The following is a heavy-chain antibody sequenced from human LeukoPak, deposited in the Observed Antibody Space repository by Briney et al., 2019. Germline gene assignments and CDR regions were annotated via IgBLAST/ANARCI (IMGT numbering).Heavy chain of an antibody. J-gene: IGHJ3*02. V-gene: IGHV4-4*09. Sequence: SETLSLTCTVSGGSISSYYWSWIRQPPGKGLEGIGYNYTSGSTNYNPSLKSPVTISVDTSKNQFSLKLSSVTAADTAVYYCARGWPPGYYGPDAFDIWGQGTMVTVSS. D-gene: IGHD3-10*01. CDR2: NYTSGST. CDR1: GGSISSYY. CDR3: ARGWPPGYYGPDAFDI.